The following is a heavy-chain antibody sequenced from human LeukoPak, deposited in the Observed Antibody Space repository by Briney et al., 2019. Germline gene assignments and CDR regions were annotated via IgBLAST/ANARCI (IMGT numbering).Heavy chain of an antibody. D-gene: IGHD6-19*01. CDR2: IRYDGTNK. V-gene: IGHV3-30*02. CDR1: GFTFSNYG. J-gene: IGHJ4*02. Sequence: PGGSLRLSCAASGFTFSNYGMHWVRQAPGKGLEWVAFIRYDGTNKYYADSVKGRFTISRDNSKNTLYLQMNSLRAEDTAVYYCAKDSSGWYSSFDYWGQGTLVTVSS. CDR3: AKDSSGWYSSFDY.